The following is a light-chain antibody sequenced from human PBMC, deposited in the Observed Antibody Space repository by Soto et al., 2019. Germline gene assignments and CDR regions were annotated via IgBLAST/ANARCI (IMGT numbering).Light chain of an antibody. CDR1: QTISSS. Sequence: DIQMTQFPSTLSASIGDRVTITCRASQTISSSLAWYQQKTGKAPKLLIYKASNLETGVPSRFSGSGSGTEFALTISSLQPDDFATYYCQQYIRYSPYTFGQGTRLEIK. CDR3: QQYIRYSPYT. J-gene: IGKJ2*01. V-gene: IGKV1-5*03. CDR2: KAS.